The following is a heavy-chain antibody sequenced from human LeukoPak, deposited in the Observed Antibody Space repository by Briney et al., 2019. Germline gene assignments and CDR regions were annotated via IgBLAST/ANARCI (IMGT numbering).Heavy chain of an antibody. V-gene: IGHV3-30-3*01. J-gene: IGHJ6*02. Sequence: PGGSLRLSCAASGFTFSSYWMHWVRQAPGKGLEWVAVISYDGSNKYYADSVKGRFTISRDNSKNTLYLQMNSLRAEDTAVYYCAGDERIYGSGSYSYYYYGMDVWGQGTTVNVSS. D-gene: IGHD3-10*01. CDR1: GFTFSSYW. CDR3: AGDERIYGSGSYSYYYYGMDV. CDR2: ISYDGSNK.